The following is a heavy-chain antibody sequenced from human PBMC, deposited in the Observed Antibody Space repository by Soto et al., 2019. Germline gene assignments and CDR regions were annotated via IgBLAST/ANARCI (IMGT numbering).Heavy chain of an antibody. Sequence: GGSLRLSCAASGFTFSSYSMNWVRQAPGKGLEWVSSISSSSSYIYYADSVKGRFTISRDNAKNSLYLQMNSLRAEDTAVCYCARDQGLRYFDWSKDYYYYGMDVWGQGTTVTVSS. CDR2: ISSSSSYI. CDR3: ARDQGLRYFDWSKDYYYYGMDV. J-gene: IGHJ6*02. V-gene: IGHV3-21*01. D-gene: IGHD3-9*01. CDR1: GFTFSSYS.